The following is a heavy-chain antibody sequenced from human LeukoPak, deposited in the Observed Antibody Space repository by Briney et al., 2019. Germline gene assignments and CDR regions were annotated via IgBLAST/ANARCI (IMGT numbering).Heavy chain of an antibody. V-gene: IGHV1-69*13. CDR1: GGTFSSYA. CDR3: ARAKRNLEMATISFFDSFLDYYYGMDV. J-gene: IGHJ6*02. D-gene: IGHD5-24*01. Sequence: SVKVSCKASGGTFSSYAISWVRQAPGQGLEWMGGIIPIFGTANYAQKFQGGVTITADESTSTAYMELSSLRSEDTAVYYCARAKRNLEMATISFFDSFLDYYYGMDVWGQGTTVTVSS. CDR2: IIPIFGTA.